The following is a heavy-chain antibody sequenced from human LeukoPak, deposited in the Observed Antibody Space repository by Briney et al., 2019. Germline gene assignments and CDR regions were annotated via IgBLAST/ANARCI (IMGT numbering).Heavy chain of an antibody. CDR1: GFKFSSYA. V-gene: IGHV3-48*04. D-gene: IGHD3-22*01. Sequence: GGSLRLSCAASGFKFSSYAMSWVRQAPGKGLEWVSYISSSGSTIYYADSVKGRFTISRDNAKNSLYLQMNSLRAEDTAVYYCVPLGSSGYYFRAWGQGTLVTVSS. CDR2: ISSSGSTI. CDR3: VPLGSSGYYFRA. J-gene: IGHJ5*02.